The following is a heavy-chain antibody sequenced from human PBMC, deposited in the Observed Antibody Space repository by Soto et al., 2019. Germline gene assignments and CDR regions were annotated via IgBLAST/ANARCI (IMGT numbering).Heavy chain of an antibody. V-gene: IGHV3-9*01. D-gene: IGHD6-19*01. CDR3: AKDAYSSGWHYFDY. CDR1: GFTFDDYA. J-gene: IGHJ4*02. Sequence: GGSLRLSCAASGFTFDDYAMHWVRQAPGKGLEWVSGISWNSGSIGYADSVKGRFTITRDNAKNSLYLQMISLGAEDTALYYCAKDAYSSGWHYFDYWGQGTLVTVSS. CDR2: ISWNSGSI.